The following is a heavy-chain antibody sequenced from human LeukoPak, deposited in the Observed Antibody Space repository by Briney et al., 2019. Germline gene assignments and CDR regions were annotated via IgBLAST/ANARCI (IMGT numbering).Heavy chain of an antibody. J-gene: IGHJ5*02. D-gene: IGHD2-2*01. CDR3: ANSSTTLNVFGP. V-gene: IGHV1-69*05. CDR2: VIPVLSTT. CDR1: GGSLSNYA. Sequence: SVKVSCKTSGGSLSNYAFNWVRQAPGQGLEWMGGVIPVLSTTNYAQKFQGRVTITTDESTNTAYMEMSSLTSEDTAVYFCANSSTTLNVFGPWGQGTLVTVSS.